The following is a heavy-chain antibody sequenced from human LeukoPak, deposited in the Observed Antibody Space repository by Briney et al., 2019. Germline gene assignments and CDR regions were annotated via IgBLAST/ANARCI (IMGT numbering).Heavy chain of an antibody. V-gene: IGHV3-30-3*01. Sequence: GGSLRLSCAASGFTFSSYAMHWVRQAPGKGLEWVAVISYDGSNKYYADSVKGRFTISRDNSKNTLYLQMNSLGAEDTAVYYCARAGEYYFDYWGQGTLVTVSS. D-gene: IGHD3-10*01. CDR2: ISYDGSNK. J-gene: IGHJ4*02. CDR1: GFTFSSYA. CDR3: ARAGEYYFDY.